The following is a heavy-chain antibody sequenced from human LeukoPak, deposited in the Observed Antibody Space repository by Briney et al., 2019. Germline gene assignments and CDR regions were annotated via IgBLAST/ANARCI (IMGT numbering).Heavy chain of an antibody. CDR3: ATSHRAYCSGGSCYPVGYYYYYGMDV. J-gene: IGHJ6*04. CDR2: INHSGST. Sequence: SETLPLTCAVYGGSFSGYYWSWIRQPPGKGLEWIGEINHSGSTNYNPSLRSRVTISVDTSKNQFSLKLSSVTAADTAVYYCATSHRAYCSGGSCYPVGYYYYYGMDVWGKGTTVTVSS. CDR1: GGSFSGYY. V-gene: IGHV4-34*01. D-gene: IGHD2-15*01.